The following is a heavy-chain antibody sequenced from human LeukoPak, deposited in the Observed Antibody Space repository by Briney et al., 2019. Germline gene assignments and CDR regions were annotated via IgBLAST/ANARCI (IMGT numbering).Heavy chain of an antibody. Sequence: SETLSLTCAVSGASISSGGYPWSWIRQPQGEGLEWLGYIYHSGSAYQNPSLRSRVTLFVDRSKNQFSLKLSSVTAADSAVYYCARSPSFNDVLTGYFYFDYWGRGTLVTVSS. CDR1: GASISSGGYP. CDR3: ARSPSFNDVLTGYFYFDY. J-gene: IGHJ4*02. D-gene: IGHD3-9*01. CDR2: IYHSGSA. V-gene: IGHV4-30-2*01.